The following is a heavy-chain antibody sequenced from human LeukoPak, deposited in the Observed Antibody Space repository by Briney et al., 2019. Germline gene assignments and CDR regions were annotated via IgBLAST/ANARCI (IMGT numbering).Heavy chain of an antibody. D-gene: IGHD3-22*01. CDR3: ARRLRGYYDSSGYYRHIDY. V-gene: IGHV4-34*01. Sequence: SGTLSLTCAVYGGSFSGYYWSWIRQPPGKGLEWIGEINHSGSTNYNPSLKSRVTISVDTSKNQFSLKLSSVTAADTAVYYCARRLRGYYDSSGYYRHIDYWGQGTLVTVSS. CDR1: GGSFSGYY. CDR2: INHSGST. J-gene: IGHJ4*02.